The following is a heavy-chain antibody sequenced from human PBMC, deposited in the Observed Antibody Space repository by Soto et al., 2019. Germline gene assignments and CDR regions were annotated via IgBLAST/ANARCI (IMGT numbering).Heavy chain of an antibody. J-gene: IGHJ4*02. Sequence: LRLSCAASGYSISTYWMSWVRQAPGKGLEWVANVKQDGSEEYYVDSVKGRFTISRDNAKNSLYLQMNSLRAEDTAVYYCAALDTAMVKTAGYWAQGTLLPLS. V-gene: IGHV3-7*01. CDR2: VKQDGSEE. D-gene: IGHD5-18*01. CDR1: GYSISTYW. CDR3: AALDTAMVKTAGY.